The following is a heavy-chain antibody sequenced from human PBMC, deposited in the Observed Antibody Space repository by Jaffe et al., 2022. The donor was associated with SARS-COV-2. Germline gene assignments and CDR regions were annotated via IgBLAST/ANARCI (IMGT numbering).Heavy chain of an antibody. CDR1: GFTFSNAW. V-gene: IGHV3-15*01. D-gene: IGHD6-19*01. Sequence: EVQLVESGGGLVKPGGSLRLSCAASGFTFSNAWMSWVRQAPGKGLEWVGRIKSKTDGGTTDYAAPVKGRFTISRDDSKNTLYLQMNSLKTEDTAVYYCTTDPWGIAVAVSSFNNWFDPWGQGTLVTVSS. J-gene: IGHJ5*02. CDR2: IKSKTDGGTT. CDR3: TTDPWGIAVAVSSFNNWFDP.